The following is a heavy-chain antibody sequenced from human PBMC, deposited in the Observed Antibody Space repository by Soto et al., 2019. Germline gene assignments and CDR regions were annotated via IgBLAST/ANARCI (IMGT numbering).Heavy chain of an antibody. CDR2: ISSSSTLT. Sequence: NPGGSLRLSCVASGFTFSDYSVSWVRQAPGKGLEWLSSISSSSTLTHYADSVKGRFTISRDNAKNSLYLQMNSLRAEDTAVYYCAAQYSNGHRLLGYWGQGTLVTVSS. J-gene: IGHJ4*02. CDR1: GFTFSDYS. V-gene: IGHV3-21*01. D-gene: IGHD6-19*01. CDR3: AAQYSNGHRLLGY.